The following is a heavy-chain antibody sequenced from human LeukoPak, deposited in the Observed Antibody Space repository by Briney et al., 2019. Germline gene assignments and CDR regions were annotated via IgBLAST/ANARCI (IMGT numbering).Heavy chain of an antibody. CDR2: IIPIFGKA. V-gene: IGHV1-69*13. CDR3: ARNSLYSSSWSYYFDY. D-gene: IGHD6-13*01. Sequence: SVKVSCKASGGTFSSYAISWVRQAPGQGLEWMGGIIPIFGKANYAQKFQGRVTITADESTSTAYMELSSLRSEDTAVYYCARNSLYSSSWSYYFDYWGQGTLVTVSS. CDR1: GGTFSSYA. J-gene: IGHJ4*02.